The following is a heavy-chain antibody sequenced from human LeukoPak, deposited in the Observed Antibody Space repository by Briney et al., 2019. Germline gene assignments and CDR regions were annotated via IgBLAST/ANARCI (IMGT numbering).Heavy chain of an antibody. CDR3: ARVRNSRPGYSSGWYKFYYFDY. CDR2: INHSGGT. CDR1: GGSFSGYY. V-gene: IGHV4-34*01. D-gene: IGHD6-19*01. Sequence: SETLSLTCAVYGGSFSGYYWSWIRQPPGKGLEWIGEINHSGGTNYNPSLKSRVTISVDTSKNQFSLKLSSVTAADTAVYYCARVRNSRPGYSSGWYKFYYFDYWGQGTLVTVSS. J-gene: IGHJ4*02.